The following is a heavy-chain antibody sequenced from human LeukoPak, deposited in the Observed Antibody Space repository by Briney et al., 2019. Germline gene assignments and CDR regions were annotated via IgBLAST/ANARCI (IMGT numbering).Heavy chain of an antibody. D-gene: IGHD2-2*01. J-gene: IGHJ3*02. V-gene: IGHV4-34*01. Sequence: SETLSLTCAVYGGSFSGYYWSWIRQPPGKGLEWIGEINHSGSTNYNPSLKSRVTISVDTPKNQFSLKLSSVTAADTAVYYCARGGTGDNIVVVPAAMSAAFDIWGQGTMVTVSS. CDR1: GGSFSGYY. CDR3: ARGGTGDNIVVVPAAMSAAFDI. CDR2: INHSGST.